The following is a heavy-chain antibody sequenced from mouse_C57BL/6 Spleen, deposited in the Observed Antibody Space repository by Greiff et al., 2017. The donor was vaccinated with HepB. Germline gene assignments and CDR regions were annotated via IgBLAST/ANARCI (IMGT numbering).Heavy chain of an antibody. V-gene: IGHV1-82*01. Sequence: QVQLQQSGPELVKPGASVKISCKASGYAFSSSWMNWVKQRPGKGLEWIGRIYPGDGDTNYNGKFKGKATLTADKSSSTAYMQLSSLTSEDSAVYFCAREPSYYYGSSYEGDYWGQGTSVTVSS. CDR3: AREPSYYYGSSYEGDY. D-gene: IGHD1-1*01. CDR2: IYPGDGDT. J-gene: IGHJ4*01. CDR1: GYAFSSSW.